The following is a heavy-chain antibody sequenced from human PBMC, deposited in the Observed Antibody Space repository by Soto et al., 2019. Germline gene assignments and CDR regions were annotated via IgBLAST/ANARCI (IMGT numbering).Heavy chain of an antibody. Sequence: PGGSLRLSCAASGVTCSNAWRSWVRQAPGKGLEWVGRIKSKTHGGTTDYAAPVKGRFTISRDDSKNTLYLQMNSLKTEDTAVYYCTTVWVVPAPYYYYYYGMDLWHQGPTLIV. CDR3: TTVWVVPAPYYYYYYGMDL. V-gene: IGHV3-15*01. D-gene: IGHD2-2*01. J-gene: IGHJ6*02. CDR1: GVTCSNAW. CDR2: IKSKTHGGTT.